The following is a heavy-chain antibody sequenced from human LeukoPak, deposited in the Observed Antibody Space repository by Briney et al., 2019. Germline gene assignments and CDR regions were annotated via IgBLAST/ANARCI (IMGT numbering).Heavy chain of an antibody. D-gene: IGHD3-10*01. CDR2: ISSSGSTI. CDR3: ARAPYGSGSYPDY. Sequence: PGGSLRLSCAASGFTFSSYSMNWVRQAPGKGLEWVSSISSSGSTIYYADSVKGRFTISRDNAKNSLYLQMNSLRAEDTAVYYCARAPYGSGSYPDYWGQGTLVTVSS. J-gene: IGHJ4*02. CDR1: GFTFSSYS. V-gene: IGHV3-21*04.